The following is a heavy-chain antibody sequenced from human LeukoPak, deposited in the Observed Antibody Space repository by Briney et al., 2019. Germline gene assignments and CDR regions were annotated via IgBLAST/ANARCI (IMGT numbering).Heavy chain of an antibody. D-gene: IGHD1-26*01. CDR1: GFTFSSYG. CDR3: AKDWES. Sequence: TGGSLRLSCAASGFTFSSYGMHWVRQAPGKGLEWVAVISYDGSNKYYADSVKGRFTISRDNSKNTLYLQMNSLRAEDTAVYYCAKDWESWGQGTLVTVSS. J-gene: IGHJ5*02. CDR2: ISYDGSNK. V-gene: IGHV3-30*18.